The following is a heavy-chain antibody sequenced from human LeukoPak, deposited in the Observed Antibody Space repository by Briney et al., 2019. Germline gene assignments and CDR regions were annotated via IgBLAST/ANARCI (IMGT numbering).Heavy chain of an antibody. J-gene: IGHJ4*02. CDR3: AEDHYDSSGFFDY. Sequence: ASVKVSCKASGYTFTGYYMNWVRQAPGQGLEWMGWINPNSGGTNYAQKFQGRVTMTRDTSISTAYMELSRLRSDDTAVYYCAEDHYDSSGFFDYWGQGTMVTVSS. V-gene: IGHV1-2*02. CDR1: GYTFTGYY. D-gene: IGHD3-22*01. CDR2: INPNSGGT.